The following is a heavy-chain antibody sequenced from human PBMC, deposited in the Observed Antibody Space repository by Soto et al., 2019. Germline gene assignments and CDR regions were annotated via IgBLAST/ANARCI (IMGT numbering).Heavy chain of an antibody. CDR1: GFIFSSYA. CDR3: TKGPQYDFWSAYRVYYFDN. Sequence: GGSLRLSCAASGFIFSSYAMSWVRQAPGKGLEWVSSISGSGDSTYYAGSVKGRFTISRDNSKNTLSLQMNSLRAEDTAVYYCTKGPQYDFWSAYRVYYFDNWGQGTLVTVSS. V-gene: IGHV3-23*01. D-gene: IGHD3-3*01. J-gene: IGHJ4*02. CDR2: ISGSGDST.